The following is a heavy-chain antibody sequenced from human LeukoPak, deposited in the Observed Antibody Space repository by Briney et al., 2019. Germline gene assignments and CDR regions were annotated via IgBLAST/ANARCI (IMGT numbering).Heavy chain of an antibody. CDR1: RFTFSNFA. D-gene: IGHD4-17*01. CDR3: TKDPNGDYVGAFDS. V-gene: IGHV3-23*01. J-gene: IGHJ5*01. CDR2: LSSRQLHT. Sequence: PGGSLRLSCAAPRFTFSNFAMTWVRQALGKGLEWVSSLSSRQLHTYYSDSVKGRFTISRDNSKNTLYLQMNGLRADDTAIYYCTKDPNGDYVGAFDSWGEGILVTVSS.